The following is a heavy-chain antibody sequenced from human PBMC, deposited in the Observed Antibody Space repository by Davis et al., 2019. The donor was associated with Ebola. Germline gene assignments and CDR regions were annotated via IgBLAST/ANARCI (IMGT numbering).Heavy chain of an antibody. CDR2: IKQDGSEK. CDR3: ARDPGSSRGYSGYDSDY. J-gene: IGHJ4*02. CDR1: GFTFSNHW. Sequence: PGGSLRLSCAASGFTFSNHWMSWVRQAPGKGLEWVANIKQDGSEKYYVDSVKGRFTISRDNAKNSLYLQMNSLRAEDTAVYHCARDPGSSRGYSGYDSDYWGQGTLVTVSS. D-gene: IGHD5-12*01. V-gene: IGHV3-7*03.